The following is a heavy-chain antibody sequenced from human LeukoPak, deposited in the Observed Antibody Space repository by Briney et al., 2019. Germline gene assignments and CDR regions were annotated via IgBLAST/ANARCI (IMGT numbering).Heavy chain of an antibody. CDR3: ATGIGYYYDH. D-gene: IGHD3-22*01. CDR1: GFTFTIYG. J-gene: IGHJ4*02. V-gene: IGHV3-33*01. Sequence: PGGSLGLSCATSGFTFTIYGMHWVRQAPGKGLEWVAVAYGDGSDKYYADSVKGRFTISKDISKSTLYVQMNSLRAEDTAMYYCATGIGYYYDHWGQGTLVTVSS. CDR2: AYGDGSDK.